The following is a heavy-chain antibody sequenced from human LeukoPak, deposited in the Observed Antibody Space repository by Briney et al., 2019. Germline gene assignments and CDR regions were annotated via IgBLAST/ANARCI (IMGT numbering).Heavy chain of an antibody. D-gene: IGHD3-22*01. J-gene: IGHJ4*02. V-gene: IGHV4-61*08. CDR2: IYYSGST. CDR3: ARQANYYDSSGYYDHTFDY. CDR1: GGSISSGGYY. Sequence: SETLSLTCTVSGGSISSGGYYWSWIRQHPGKGLEWIGYIYYSGSTNYNPSLKSRVTISVDTSKNQFSLKLSSVTAADTAVYYCARQANYYDSSGYYDHTFDYWGQGTLVTVSS.